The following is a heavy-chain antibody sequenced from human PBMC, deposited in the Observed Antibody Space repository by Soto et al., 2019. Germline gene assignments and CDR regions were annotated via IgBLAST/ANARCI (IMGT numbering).Heavy chain of an antibody. CDR2: ISGSGGST. CDR1: GFTFSSYA. V-gene: IGHV3-23*01. D-gene: IGHD2-15*01. CDR3: AKPKTIGVVAATYLDY. J-gene: IGHJ4*02. Sequence: PGGSLRLSCAASGFTFSSYAMSWVRQAPGKGLEWVSAISGSGGSTYYADSVKGRFTTSKDKSKNTLYLQMNSLRAEDTAVYYCAKPKTIGVVAATYLDYWGQGTLVTVSS.